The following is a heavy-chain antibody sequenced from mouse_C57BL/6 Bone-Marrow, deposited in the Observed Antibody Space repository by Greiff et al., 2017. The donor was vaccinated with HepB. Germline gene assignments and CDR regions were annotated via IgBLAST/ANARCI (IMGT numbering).Heavy chain of an antibody. J-gene: IGHJ1*03. D-gene: IGHD1-1*01. CDR1: GFTFTDYY. Sequence: EVKVVESGGGLVQPGGSLSLSCAASGFTFTDYYMSWVRQPPGKALEWLGFIRNKANGYTTEYSASVKGRFTISRDNSQSILYLQMNALRAEDSATYDCARYIGSSHWYFDVWGTGTTVTVSS. CDR3: ARYIGSSHWYFDV. CDR2: IRNKANGYTT. V-gene: IGHV7-3*01.